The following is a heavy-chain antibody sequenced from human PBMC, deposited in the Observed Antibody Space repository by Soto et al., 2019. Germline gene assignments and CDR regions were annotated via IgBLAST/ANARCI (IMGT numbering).Heavy chain of an antibody. CDR2: INSDGSST. V-gene: IGHV3-74*01. CDR1: GFTFSGYW. J-gene: IGHJ3*02. D-gene: IGHD4-17*01. Sequence: EVQLVESGGGLVQPGGSLRISCVASGFTFSGYWMHWVRQAPGKGLLWVSRINSDGSSTNYADSVKGRFTISRDNAKNTLYLQMNSLRAEDTAVYFCARSSTTINAFDIWGQGTMVTVSS. CDR3: ARSSTTINAFDI.